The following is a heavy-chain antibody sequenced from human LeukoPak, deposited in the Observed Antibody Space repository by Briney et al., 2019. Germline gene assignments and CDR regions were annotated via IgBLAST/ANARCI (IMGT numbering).Heavy chain of an antibody. CDR2: IYYSGST. J-gene: IGHJ5*02. D-gene: IGHD3-9*01. CDR1: GGSISSYY. V-gene: IGHV4-59*01. Sequence: SETLSLTCTVSGGSISSYYWSWIRQPPGKGLEWIGYIYYSGSTNYNPSLKSRVTISVDTSKNQFSLKLSSVTAADTAVYYCARDPGRYDILTGYYGPNWFDPWGQGTLVTVSS. CDR3: ARDPGRYDILTGYYGPNWFDP.